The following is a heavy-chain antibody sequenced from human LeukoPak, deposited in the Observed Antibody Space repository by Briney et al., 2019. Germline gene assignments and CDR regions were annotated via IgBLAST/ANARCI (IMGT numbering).Heavy chain of an antibody. V-gene: IGHV3-23*01. D-gene: IGHD5-18*01. CDR3: ARGPSGYHNT. CDR2: ISGSGHIT. Sequence: GGSLRLSCAASGFTFSSYAMSWVRQPPGGWLEWVSTISGSGHITFYADSVKGRFTISSDNCKNTLYLQMNRLRAEDTAVYYCARGPSGYHNTGGQGTLVSVSS. CDR1: GFTFSSYA. J-gene: IGHJ4*02.